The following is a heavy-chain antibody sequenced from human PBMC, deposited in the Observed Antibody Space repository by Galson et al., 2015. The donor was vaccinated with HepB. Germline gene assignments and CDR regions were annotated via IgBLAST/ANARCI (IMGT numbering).Heavy chain of an antibody. CDR3: ARGQGLIRYFDWLPLEGPGYGMDV. CDR2: IGTAGDT. CDR1: GFTFSSYD. D-gene: IGHD3-9*01. J-gene: IGHJ6*02. Sequence: SLRLSCAASGFTFSSYDMHWVRQATGKGLEWVSAIGTAGDTYYPGSVKGRFTISRENAKNSLYLQMNGLRAGDTAVYYCARGQGLIRYFDWLPLEGPGYGMDVWGQGTTVTVSS. V-gene: IGHV3-13*01.